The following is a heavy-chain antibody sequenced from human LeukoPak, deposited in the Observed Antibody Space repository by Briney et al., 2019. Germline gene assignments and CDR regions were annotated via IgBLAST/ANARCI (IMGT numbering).Heavy chain of an antibody. CDR3: ATDLLGAHITMVRGVSDAFDI. J-gene: IGHJ3*02. CDR2: FDPDDGET. Sequence: ASVKVSCKVTGYTLTELSMHWVRQAPGKGLEWMGGFDPDDGETIYAQKFQGRVTTTEDTSTDTAYMELSSLRSEDTAVYYCATDLLGAHITMVRGVSDAFDIWGQGTMVTVSS. D-gene: IGHD3-10*01. CDR1: GYTLTELS. V-gene: IGHV1-24*01.